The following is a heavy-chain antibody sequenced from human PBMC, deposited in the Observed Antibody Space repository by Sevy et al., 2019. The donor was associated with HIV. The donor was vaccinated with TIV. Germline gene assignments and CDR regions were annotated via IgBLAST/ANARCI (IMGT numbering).Heavy chain of an antibody. CDR1: GFNFGDYC. Sequence: GGSLRLSCTASGFNFGDYCMSWVRQAPGKGLELVSFLMSEVYGVTVGHAASVRGRFVISRDDSKTIAYLQMNDLKTEYTGVYYCTRWKAAQSIFDYWGQGALVTVSS. J-gene: IGHJ4*02. V-gene: IGHV3-49*04. D-gene: IGHD6-13*01. CDR2: LMSEVYGVTV. CDR3: TRWKAAQSIFDY.